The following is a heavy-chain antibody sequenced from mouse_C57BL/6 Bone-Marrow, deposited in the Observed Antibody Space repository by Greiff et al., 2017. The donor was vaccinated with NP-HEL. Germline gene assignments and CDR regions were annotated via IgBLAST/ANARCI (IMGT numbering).Heavy chain of an antibody. D-gene: IGHD1-1*01. CDR3: ATLYYGSGYDWFAY. CDR2: IYPRSGST. Sequence: QVQLQESGAELARPGASVKLSCKASGYTFTSYGISWVKQRPGQGLEWIGEIYPRSGSTYYNEKFKGKATLTADKSSSTAYMELRSLTSEDSAVYFCATLYYGSGYDWFAYWGQGTLVTVSA. J-gene: IGHJ3*01. V-gene: IGHV1-81*01. CDR1: GYTFTSYG.